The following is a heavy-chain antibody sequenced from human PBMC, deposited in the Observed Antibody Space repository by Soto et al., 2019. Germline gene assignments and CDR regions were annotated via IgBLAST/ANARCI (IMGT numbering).Heavy chain of an antibody. CDR3: ARDLGYYDSSGYFDY. CDR1: GFTFSDYY. V-gene: IGHV3-11*01. CDR2: ISSSDSII. J-gene: IGHJ4*02. Sequence: GGSLRLSCAASGFTFSDYYMSWIRQAPGKGLEWVSYISSSDSIIYYADSVKGRFTISRDNAKNSLYLQMNSLRAEDTAVYYCARDLGYYDSSGYFDYWGQGTLATVSS. D-gene: IGHD3-22*01.